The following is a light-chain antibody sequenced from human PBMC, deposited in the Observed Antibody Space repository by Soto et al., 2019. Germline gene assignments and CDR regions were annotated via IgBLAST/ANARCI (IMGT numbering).Light chain of an antibody. Sequence: EIVMTQSPATLSVSPGGRATLSCRASQSISDTLAWYQQKPGQAPRLLIHGAINRATGFPARFSGSGSGTDFPLTISRLEPEDFAVYYCQHRAGWPPALTFGGGTKVDIK. CDR2: GAI. CDR1: QSISDT. J-gene: IGKJ4*01. V-gene: IGKV3-15*01. CDR3: QHRAGWPPALT.